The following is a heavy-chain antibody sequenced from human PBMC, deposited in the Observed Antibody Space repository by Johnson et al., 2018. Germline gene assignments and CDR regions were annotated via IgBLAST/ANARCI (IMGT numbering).Heavy chain of an antibody. D-gene: IGHD6-19*01. V-gene: IGHV1-69*01. Sequence: QVQLVQSGAEVKKPGSSVKVSCKASGGTFSSYAISWVRQAPGQGLEWMGGIIPIFGTANYAQTFQGRVTLTADEATSTAYMALSSLRSEDTAGYYCARDLVRGSSGGYGFNWFDPCGQGTLVTVSS. J-gene: IGHJ5*02. CDR3: ARDLVRGSSGGYGFNWFDP. CDR2: IIPIFGTA. CDR1: GGTFSSYA.